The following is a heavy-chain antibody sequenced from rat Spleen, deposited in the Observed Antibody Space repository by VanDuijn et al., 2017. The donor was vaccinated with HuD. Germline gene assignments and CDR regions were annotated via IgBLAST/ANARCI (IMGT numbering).Heavy chain of an antibody. V-gene: IGHV5-7*01. CDR3: ARHNAGYGVMDA. J-gene: IGHJ4*01. Sequence: VQLKESGPGLVQPSQTLSLTCTVSGFSLSSNGVSWVRQAPKKGLEWVATISYDGSSTYYRDSVKGRFTISRDNAKSTLYLQRDSLRSEDTATYYCARHNAGYGVMDAWGQGASVTVSS. CDR1: GFSLSSNG. CDR2: ISYDGSST. D-gene: IGHD4-3*01.